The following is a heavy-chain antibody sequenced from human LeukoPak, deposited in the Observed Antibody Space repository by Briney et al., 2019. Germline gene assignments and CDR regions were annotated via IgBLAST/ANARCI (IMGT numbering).Heavy chain of an antibody. CDR3: ARDMSSSYYDSSGYQY. CDR1: GGTFSKYT. CDR2: IIPIFGTA. J-gene: IGHJ4*02. Sequence: AASVKVSCKASGGTFSKYTISWVRQRPGQGLEWMGGIIPIFGTANYAQKFQGRVTITADESTSTAYMELSSLRSEDTAVYYCARDMSSSYYDSSGYQYWGQGTLVTVSS. D-gene: IGHD3-22*01. V-gene: IGHV1-69*13.